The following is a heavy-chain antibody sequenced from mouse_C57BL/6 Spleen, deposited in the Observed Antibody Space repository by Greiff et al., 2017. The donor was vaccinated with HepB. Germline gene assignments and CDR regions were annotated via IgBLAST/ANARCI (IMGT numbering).Heavy chain of an antibody. V-gene: IGHV1-22*01. CDR3: ARGVTRGY. CDR2: INPNNGGT. J-gene: IGHJ2*01. D-gene: IGHD2-2*01. CDR1: GYTFTDYN. Sequence: VHVKQSGPELVKPGASVKMSCKASGYTFTDYNMHWVKQSHGKSLEWIGYINPNNGGTSYNQKFKGKATLTVNKSSSTAYMELRSLTSEDSAVYYCARGVTRGYWGQGTTLTVSS.